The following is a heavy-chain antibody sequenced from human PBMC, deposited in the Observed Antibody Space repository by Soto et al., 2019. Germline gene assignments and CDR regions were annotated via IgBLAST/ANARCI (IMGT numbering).Heavy chain of an antibody. D-gene: IGHD5-12*01. V-gene: IGHV4-59*01. CDR2: IYYSGST. CDR3: ARGSGYESYNWFDP. CDR1: GGSISSYY. Sequence: LSLTCTVSGGSISSYYWSWIRQPPGKGLEWIGYIYYSGSTNYNPSLKSRVTISVDTSKNQFSLKLSSVTAADTAVYYCARGSGYESYNWFDPWGQGTLVTVSS. J-gene: IGHJ5*02.